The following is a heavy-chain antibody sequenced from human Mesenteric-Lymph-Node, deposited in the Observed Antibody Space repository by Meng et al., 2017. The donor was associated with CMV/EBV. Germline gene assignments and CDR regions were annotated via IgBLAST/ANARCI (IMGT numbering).Heavy chain of an antibody. Sequence: APGGTFDSQAMACVRQGPRQGLEWMGRIIPVIGTGNYAQKFQGRVTITADKSTSTVYMELYSLTSEDTAVYYCARGRDSSGFHFDYWGQGTLVTVSS. CDR2: IIPVIGTG. J-gene: IGHJ4*02. CDR3: ARGRDSSGFHFDY. V-gene: IGHV1-69*04. D-gene: IGHD3-22*01. CDR1: GGTFDSQA.